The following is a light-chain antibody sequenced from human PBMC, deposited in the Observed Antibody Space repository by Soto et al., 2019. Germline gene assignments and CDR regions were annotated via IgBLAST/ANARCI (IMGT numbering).Light chain of an antibody. V-gene: IGKV3-15*01. CDR3: QQDKNWPPKT. CDR1: QSVSSN. CDR2: GAS. Sequence: EIVMTQSPATLSVSPGERATLSCRASQSVSSNLAWYQQKPGQAPRLLIYGASHRATGIPARFSGSGSGTEFTLTISSLQSEDFAVYYCQQDKNWPPKTFGQGTKVEIK. J-gene: IGKJ1*01.